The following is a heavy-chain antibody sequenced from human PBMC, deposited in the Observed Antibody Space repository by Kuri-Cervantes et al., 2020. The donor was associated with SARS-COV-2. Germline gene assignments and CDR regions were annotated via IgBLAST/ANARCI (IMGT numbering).Heavy chain of an antibody. Sequence: ASVKVSCNASGYTFTSYYMHWVRQAPGHGLEWMGIINPSGGSTSYAQKFQGRVTMTRDTSTSTVYMELSSLRSEDTAVYYCARSSSPNVGAFDYWGQGTLVTVSS. J-gene: IGHJ4*02. CDR2: INPSGGST. CDR1: GYTFTSYY. CDR3: ARSSSPNVGAFDY. D-gene: IGHD6-6*01. V-gene: IGHV1-46*01.